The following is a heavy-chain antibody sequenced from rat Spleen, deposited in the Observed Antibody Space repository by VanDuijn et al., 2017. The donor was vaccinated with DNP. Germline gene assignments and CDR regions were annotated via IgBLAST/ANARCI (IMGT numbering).Heavy chain of an antibody. CDR3: TTDFERGY. Sequence: EVQLVESGGGLVQPGRSLKLSCAVSGFIFSNYDMAWVRQAPTKGLEWVASISASGGSTSYRNSVKGRFTISRDNAKSTLYLQMDSLRSEDTATYYCTTDFERGYWGQGVMVTVSS. J-gene: IGHJ2*01. CDR2: ISASGGST. D-gene: IGHD1-11*01. V-gene: IGHV5-27*01. CDR1: GFIFSNYD.